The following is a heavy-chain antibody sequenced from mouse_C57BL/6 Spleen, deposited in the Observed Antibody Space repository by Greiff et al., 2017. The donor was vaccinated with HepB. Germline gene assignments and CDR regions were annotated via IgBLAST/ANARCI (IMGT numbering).Heavy chain of an antibody. CDR3: TRAYYYGSSYWVAY. CDR2: IYPGNSDT. J-gene: IGHJ3*01. Sequence: DVKLVESGTVLARPGASVKMSCKTSGYTFTSYWMHWVKQRPGQGLEWIGAIYPGNSDTSYNQKFKGKAKLTAVTSASTAYMELSSLTNEDSAVYYCTRAYYYGSSYWVAYWGQGTLVTVSA. CDR1: GYTFTSYW. V-gene: IGHV1-5*01. D-gene: IGHD1-1*01.